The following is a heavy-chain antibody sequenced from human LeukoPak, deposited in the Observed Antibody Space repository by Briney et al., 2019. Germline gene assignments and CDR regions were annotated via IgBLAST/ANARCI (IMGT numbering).Heavy chain of an antibody. D-gene: IGHD4-17*01. CDR2: INHSGST. CDR3: ARGRVYGDRPLYYFDY. J-gene: IGHJ4*02. Sequence: PSETLSLTCAVYGGSFSGYYWSWIRQPPGKGLEWIGEINHSGSTNYNPSLKSRVTISVDTSKNQFSLKLSSVTAADTAVYYCARGRVYGDRPLYYFDYWGQGTLVTVSS. V-gene: IGHV4-34*01. CDR1: GGSFSGYY.